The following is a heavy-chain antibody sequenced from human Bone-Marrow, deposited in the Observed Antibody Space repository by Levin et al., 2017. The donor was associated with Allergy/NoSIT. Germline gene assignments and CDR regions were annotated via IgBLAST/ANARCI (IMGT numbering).Heavy chain of an antibody. D-gene: IGHD6-6*01. CDR1: GFTFSSYW. CDR2: IKQDGSEK. J-gene: IGHJ6*02. Sequence: LSLTCAASGFTFSSYWMSWVRQAPGKGLEWVANIKQDGSEKYYVDSVKGRFTISRDNAKNSLYLQMNSLRAEDTAVYYCARGMSSSPPWTYYYYGMDVWGQGTPVTVSS. V-gene: IGHV3-7*01. CDR3: ARGMSSSPPWTYYYYGMDV.